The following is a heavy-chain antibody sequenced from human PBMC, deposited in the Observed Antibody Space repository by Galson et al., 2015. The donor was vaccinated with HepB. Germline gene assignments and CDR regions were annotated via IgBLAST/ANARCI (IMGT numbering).Heavy chain of an antibody. CDR2: IKSKTDGGTT. J-gene: IGHJ4*02. V-gene: IGHV3-15*01. D-gene: IGHD6-13*01. CDR3: TTKLWQQLALFDY. CDR1: GFTFSNAW. Sequence: SLRLSCAASGFTFSNAWMSWVRQAPGKGLEWVGRIKSKTDGGTTDYAAPVKGRFTISRDDSKNTLYLQMNSLKTEDTAVYYCTTKLWQQLALFDYWGQGTLVTVSS.